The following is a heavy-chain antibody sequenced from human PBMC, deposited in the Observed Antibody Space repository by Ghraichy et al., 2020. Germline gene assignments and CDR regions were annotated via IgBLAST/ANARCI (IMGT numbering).Heavy chain of an antibody. Sequence: SETLSLTCAVYGGSFSGYYWSWIRQPPGMGLEWIGEINHSGSTNYNPSLKSRVTISVDTSKNQFSLKLSSVTAADTAVYYCARIPRSIVVVGPTHYYMDVWGKGTTVTVSS. J-gene: IGHJ6*03. V-gene: IGHV4-34*01. D-gene: IGHD2-2*01. CDR3: ARIPRSIVVVGPTHYYMDV. CDR1: GGSFSGYY. CDR2: INHSGST.